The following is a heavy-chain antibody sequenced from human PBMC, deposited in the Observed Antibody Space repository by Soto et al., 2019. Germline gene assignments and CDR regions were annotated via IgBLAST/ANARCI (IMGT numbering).Heavy chain of an antibody. J-gene: IGHJ4*02. Sequence: QVQLVQSGAEEKKPGASVKVSCKASGYTFTGYAMHWVRQAPGQRLEWMGWINAGNGNTKYSQKFQGRVTITRDTSASTAYMGLSSLGSEDTAVYYCARAVAVAADFDYWGQGALVTVSS. V-gene: IGHV1-3*05. CDR3: ARAVAVAADFDY. CDR2: INAGNGNT. CDR1: GYTFTGYA. D-gene: IGHD6-19*01.